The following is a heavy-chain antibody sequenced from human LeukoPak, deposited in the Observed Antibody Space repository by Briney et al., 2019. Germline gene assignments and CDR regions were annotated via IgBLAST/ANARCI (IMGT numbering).Heavy chain of an antibody. V-gene: IGHV1-18*01. CDR1: GYTFTSYG. J-gene: IGHJ5*02. CDR2: ISAYNGNT. Sequence: ASVKVSCKASGYTFTSYGISWVRHAPGQGLEWMGWISAYNGNTNYAQKLQGRVTMTTDTSTSTAYMELRSLISDDTAVYYCARVGHGLGNYLGNWFDPWGQGTLVTVSS. CDR3: ARVGHGLGNYLGNWFDP. D-gene: IGHD4-11*01.